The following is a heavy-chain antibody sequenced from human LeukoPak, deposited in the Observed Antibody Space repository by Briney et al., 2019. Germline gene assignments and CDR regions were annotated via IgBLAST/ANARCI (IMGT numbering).Heavy chain of an antibody. J-gene: IGHJ6*02. CDR2: ITYDGSNK. V-gene: IGHV3-30*18. CDR3: AKVISMTTYYYYGMGV. D-gene: IGHD4-11*01. CDR1: GFTFSSYG. Sequence: PGGSLRLSCAASGFTFSSYGMYWVRQSPGKGLEWVAVITYDGSNKYYADSVKGRFTISRDNSTTTLYLQMNRLRAEDTAVYYCAKVISMTTYYYYGMGVWGQGTPVTVSS.